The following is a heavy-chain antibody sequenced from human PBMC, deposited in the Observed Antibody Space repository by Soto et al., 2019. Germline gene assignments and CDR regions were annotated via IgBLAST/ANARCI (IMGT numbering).Heavy chain of an antibody. D-gene: IGHD5-18*01. V-gene: IGHV3-13*01. CDR2: IGTAGDT. CDR1: GFTFSSYD. CDR3: ARSYGSYYYMDV. Sequence: GGSLRLSCAASGFTFSSYDMHWVRQATGKGLEWVSGIGTAGDTYYPGSVKGRFTISRENAKNSLYLQMNSLRAGDTAVYYCARSYGSYYYMDVWGKGTTVTVSS. J-gene: IGHJ6*03.